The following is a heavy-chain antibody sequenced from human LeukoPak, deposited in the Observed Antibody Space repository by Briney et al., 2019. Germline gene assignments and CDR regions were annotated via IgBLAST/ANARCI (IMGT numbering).Heavy chain of an antibody. V-gene: IGHV4-34*01. CDR1: GGSFSGYY. CDR3: ARGYWYFDL. Sequence: SETLSLTCAVYGGSFSGYYWSWIRQPPGKGLEWIGEINHSGSTNYNPSLKSRVTISVDTSKNQFSLKLSSVTAADTAVYYCARGYWYFDLWGRGTLVTVSS. J-gene: IGHJ2*01. CDR2: INHSGST.